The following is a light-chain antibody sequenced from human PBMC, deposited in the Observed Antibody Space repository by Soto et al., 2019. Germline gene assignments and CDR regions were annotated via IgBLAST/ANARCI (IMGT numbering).Light chain of an antibody. Sequence: QSVLTQPPSASGTPGQRVTISCSGSSSNIGSNYVYWYQQLPGTAPKLLIYRNNQRPSGVPDRFSGSKSGTSASLAISGLRSEDEADYYCAAWDDSLRGYVFGNGTKLTVL. CDR3: AAWDDSLRGYV. V-gene: IGLV1-47*01. CDR1: SSNIGSNY. CDR2: RNN. J-gene: IGLJ1*01.